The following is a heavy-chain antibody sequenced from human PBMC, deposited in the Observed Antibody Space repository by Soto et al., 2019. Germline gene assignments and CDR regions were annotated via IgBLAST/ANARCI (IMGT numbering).Heavy chain of an antibody. CDR3: ARASTYYYDSSGYLGIDY. CDR1: GFSLSGTY. V-gene: IGHV3-23*01. D-gene: IGHD3-22*01. J-gene: IGHJ4*02. CDR2: ISGSGGST. Sequence: GGSLRLSCAASGFSLSGTYMTWVRQAPGKGLEWVSAISGSGGSTYYADSVKGRFTISRDNSKNTLYLQMNSLRAEDTAVYYCARASTYYYDSSGYLGIDYWGQGTLVTVSS.